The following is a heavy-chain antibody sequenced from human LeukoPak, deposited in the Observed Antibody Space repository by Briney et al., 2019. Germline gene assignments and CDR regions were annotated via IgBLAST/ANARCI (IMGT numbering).Heavy chain of an antibody. D-gene: IGHD2-21*01. CDR1: GGTFSSYA. CDR2: IIPIFGTA. J-gene: IGHJ3*02. Sequence: SVKVSCKASGGTFSSYAISWVRQAPGQGLEWMGGIIPIFGTANYAQKFQGRVTITADESTSTAYMELSSLRSEDTAVYYCARDIRYAPLAYCGGDCSTDAFDIWGRGTMVTVSS. V-gene: IGHV1-69*13. CDR3: ARDIRYAPLAYCGGDCSTDAFDI.